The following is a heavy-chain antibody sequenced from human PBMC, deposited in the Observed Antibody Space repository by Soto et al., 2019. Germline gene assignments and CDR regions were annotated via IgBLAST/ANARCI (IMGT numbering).Heavy chain of an antibody. D-gene: IGHD3-3*01. CDR3: AHRYDFWSGPDWFDP. V-gene: IGHV2-5*02. CDR2: IYWDDDK. Sequence: QITLKESGPTLVKPTQTLTLTCTFSGLSLSTSGVGVGWIRQPPGKALEWLALIYWDDDKRYSPSLKSRLTITKDTSKNQVVLTMTNMDPVDTATYYCAHRYDFWSGPDWFDPWGQGTLVTVSS. CDR1: GLSLSTSGVG. J-gene: IGHJ5*02.